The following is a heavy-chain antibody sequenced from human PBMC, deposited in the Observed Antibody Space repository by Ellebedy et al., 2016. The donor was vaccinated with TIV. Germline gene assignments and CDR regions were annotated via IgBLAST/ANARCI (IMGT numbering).Heavy chain of an antibody. D-gene: IGHD2-2*01. Sequence: MPSEPLSLTCGVYGGSFSGNLRTRIPQPPGKGLDWIGAINHAGSTNFNPSLKSRVTLSVDPSQNHFSLKVTSVTDADTAVYYCARSPVPAARGVGWFDPWGQGTLVTVSS. CDR2: INHAGST. CDR1: GGSFSGNL. V-gene: IGHV4-34*01. J-gene: IGHJ5*02. CDR3: ARSPVPAARGVGWFDP.